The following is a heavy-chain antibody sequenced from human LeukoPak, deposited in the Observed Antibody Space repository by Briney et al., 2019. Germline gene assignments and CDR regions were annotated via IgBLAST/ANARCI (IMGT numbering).Heavy chain of an antibody. CDR2: ISAGGGST. CDR3: AKSPRSAADNWFDP. CDR1: GFTLSTYA. V-gene: IGHV3-23*01. J-gene: IGHJ5*02. Sequence: GGSLRLSCADSGFTLSTYAMNWVRQAPGKGLEWVSGISAGGGSTYYADSVKGRFTISRDNSKNTLYLQMNGLTVEDTAVYYCAKSPRSAADNWFDPWGQGTLVTVSS. D-gene: IGHD6-13*01.